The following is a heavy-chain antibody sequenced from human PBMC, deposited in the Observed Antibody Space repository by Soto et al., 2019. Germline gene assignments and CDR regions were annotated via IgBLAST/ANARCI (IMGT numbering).Heavy chain of an antibody. CDR1: GGPISSGGYY. Sequence: PSETLSLTCTVSGGPISSGGYYWSWIRQHPGKGLEWIGYIYYSGSTYYNPSLKSRVTISVDTSKNQFSLKLSSVTAADTAVYYCAGAFTIFGVVSSFGAFDIWGQGTMVTVSS. D-gene: IGHD3-3*01. J-gene: IGHJ3*02. CDR2: IYYSGST. V-gene: IGHV4-31*03. CDR3: AGAFTIFGVVSSFGAFDI.